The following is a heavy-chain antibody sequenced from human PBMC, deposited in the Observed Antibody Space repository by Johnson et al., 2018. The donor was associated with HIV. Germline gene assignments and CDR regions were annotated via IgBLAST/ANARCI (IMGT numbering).Heavy chain of an antibody. CDR1: GFTFSSYA. V-gene: IGHV3-30*04. CDR3: ARDRSTPQPYYYDSSGYRGYSAFDI. J-gene: IGHJ3*02. D-gene: IGHD3-22*01. CDR2: ISYDGSNK. Sequence: QVQLLESGGGLVQPGGSLRLSCAASGFTFSSYAMHWVRQAPGKGLEWVAVISYDGSNKYYADSVKGRFTISRDNSKNTLYLQMNSLRAEDTAVYYCARDRSTPQPYYYDSSGYRGYSAFDIWGQGTMVTVSS.